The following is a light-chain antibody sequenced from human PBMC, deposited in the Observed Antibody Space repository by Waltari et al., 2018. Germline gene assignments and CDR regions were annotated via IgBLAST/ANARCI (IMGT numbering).Light chain of an antibody. CDR2: EVS. V-gene: IGLV2-23*02. J-gene: IGLJ2*01. CDR1: SRDVGSYNL. CDR3: CSFAGSSISMV. Sequence: QSALTPPASVSGSPGQSLPVSCTGTSRDVGSYNLVSWYQQHPGKAPKLIIYEVSERPSGVSDRFSGSKSGNTASLTISGLQAEDEGDYYCCSFAGSSISMVFGGGTKLTVL.